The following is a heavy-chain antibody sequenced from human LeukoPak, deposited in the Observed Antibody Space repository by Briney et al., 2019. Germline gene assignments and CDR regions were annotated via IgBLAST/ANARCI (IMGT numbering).Heavy chain of an antibody. J-gene: IGHJ4*02. V-gene: IGHV3-21*01. CDR2: ISSSSSYI. D-gene: IGHD3-22*01. Sequence: GGSLRLSRAASGFTFSSYSMNWVRQAPGKGLEWVSSISSSSSYIYYADSVKGRFTISRDNAKNSLYLQMNSLRAEDTAVYYCARWTEDYYDSSGFDYWGPGTLVTVSS. CDR1: GFTFSSYS. CDR3: ARWTEDYYDSSGFDY.